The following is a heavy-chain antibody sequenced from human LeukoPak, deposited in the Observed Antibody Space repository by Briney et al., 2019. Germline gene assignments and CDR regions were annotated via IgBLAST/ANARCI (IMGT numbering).Heavy chain of an antibody. CDR3: ARAGIADAFDI. CDR1: GFTFDDHG. D-gene: IGHD1-26*01. J-gene: IGHJ3*02. V-gene: IGHV3-20*04. CDR2: INRNGGRA. Sequence: GGSLRLSCAASGFTFDDHGMSWVRQAPGKGLEWVSGINRNGGRAGHADSVKGRFTISRDNAKNSLYLQMNSLRAEDTAVYYCARAGIADAFDIWGQGTMVTVSS.